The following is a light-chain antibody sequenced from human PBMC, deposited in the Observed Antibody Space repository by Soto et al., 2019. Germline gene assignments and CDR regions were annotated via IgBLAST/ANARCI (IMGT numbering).Light chain of an antibody. CDR2: GNS. J-gene: IGLJ1*01. Sequence: QSVLTQPPSVSGAPGQRVTMSCTGSSSNNGAGYGVHWYQQLPGTAPKLLIYGNSNRPSGVPDRFSGSKSGTSASLAITGLQAEDEADYYCQSYDSSLSGYVFGTGTKVTVL. CDR1: SSNNGAGYG. CDR3: QSYDSSLSGYV. V-gene: IGLV1-40*01.